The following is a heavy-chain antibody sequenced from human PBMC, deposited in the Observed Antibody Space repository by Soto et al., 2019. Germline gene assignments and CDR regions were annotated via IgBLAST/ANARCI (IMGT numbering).Heavy chain of an antibody. CDR2: IYYSGST. CDR1: GGSVSSDSYY. CDR3: ARTSYYFGSGRYYNDGFDY. Sequence: SETLSLTCTVSGGSVSSDSYYWSWIRQPPGEGLEWIGYIYYSGSTNYNPSLKSRVTISVDTSKNQFSLKLSSVTAADTAVYYCARTSYYFGSGRYYNDGFDYWGQGTLVTVSS. J-gene: IGHJ4*02. V-gene: IGHV4-61*01. D-gene: IGHD3-10*01.